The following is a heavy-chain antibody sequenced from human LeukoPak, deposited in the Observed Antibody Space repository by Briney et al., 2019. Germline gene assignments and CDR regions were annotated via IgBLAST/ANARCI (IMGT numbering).Heavy chain of an antibody. V-gene: IGHV4-4*07. Sequence: SETLSLTCTVSGGSINNYYWSWIRQPAGKGLERIGRINPSGSTKNNPSLKSRVTMSLDTRKNQLSLNLGSVTAADTAVYYCARASYYESRNNIAFDLRGRGTMVTVSS. D-gene: IGHD3-10*01. CDR1: GGSINNYY. CDR2: INPSGST. CDR3: ARASYYESRNNIAFDL. J-gene: IGHJ3*01.